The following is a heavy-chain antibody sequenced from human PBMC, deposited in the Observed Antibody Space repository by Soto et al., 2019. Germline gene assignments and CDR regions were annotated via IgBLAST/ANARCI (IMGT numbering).Heavy chain of an antibody. CDR1: GFTFSVYT. CDR2: ITSSGTTI. J-gene: IGHJ5*02. Sequence: EAQLVESGGGLVQPGGSLRLSCAASGFTFSVYTMHWVRQSPGKGLEWISSITSSGTTISYADSVKGRFTISRDNAKSALFLQMDTLRDEDTAVYYCARDGYSTSSDWPWFAPWGQGTLVTVSS. CDR3: ARDGYSTSSDWPWFAP. D-gene: IGHD6-6*01. V-gene: IGHV3-48*02.